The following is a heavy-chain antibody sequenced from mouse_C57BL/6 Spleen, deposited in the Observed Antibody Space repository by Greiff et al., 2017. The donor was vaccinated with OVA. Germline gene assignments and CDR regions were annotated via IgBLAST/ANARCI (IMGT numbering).Heavy chain of an antibody. CDR2: ISNGGGST. CDR3: ARGYYGRSYGYFGV. V-gene: IGHV5-12*01. J-gene: IGHJ1*03. Sequence: EVQRVESGGGLVQPGGSLKLSCAASGFTFSDYYMYWVRQTPEKRLEWVAYISNGGGSTYYPDTVKGRFTISKDNAKNTLYLQMSRLKSEDTAMYYCARGYYGRSYGYFGVWGTGTTVTVAS. D-gene: IGHD1-1*01. CDR1: GFTFSDYY.